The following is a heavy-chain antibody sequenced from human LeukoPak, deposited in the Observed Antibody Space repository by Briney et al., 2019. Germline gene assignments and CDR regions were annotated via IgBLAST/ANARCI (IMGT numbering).Heavy chain of an antibody. V-gene: IGHV1-69*13. D-gene: IGHD3-22*01. CDR2: IIPIFGTA. CDR1: VYTFTSYA. J-gene: IGHJ4*02. Sequence: ASVKVSCKASVYTFTSYAISWVRQAPGQGLEWMGGIIPIFGTANYAQKFQGRVTITADESTSTAYMELSSLRSEDTAVYYCASKGYYDTPFDYWGQGTLVTVSS. CDR3: ASKGYYDTPFDY.